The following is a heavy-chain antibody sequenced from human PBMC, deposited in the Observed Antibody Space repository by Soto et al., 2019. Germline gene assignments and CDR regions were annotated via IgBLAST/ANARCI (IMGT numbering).Heavy chain of an antibody. D-gene: IGHD2-8*01. Sequence: GGSLRLSCAASGFTVSSNYMSRVRQAPGKGLEWVSVIYSGGSTYYADSVKGRFTISRDSSDNTLYLQMNSLSAEDTVVYFCARVRPMLKYSFDIWGQGTKVTVSS. J-gene: IGHJ3*02. V-gene: IGHV3-66*01. CDR1: GFTVSSNY. CDR3: ARVRPMLKYSFDI. CDR2: IYSGGST.